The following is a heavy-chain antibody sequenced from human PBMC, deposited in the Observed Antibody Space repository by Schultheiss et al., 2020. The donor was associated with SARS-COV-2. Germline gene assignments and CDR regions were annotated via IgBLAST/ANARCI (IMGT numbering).Heavy chain of an antibody. V-gene: IGHV3-23*01. D-gene: IGHD2-15*01. CDR2: ISGSGGST. CDR3: AKDRVDQWSKGSYYYGLDV. J-gene: IGHJ6*02. CDR1: GFTFSSYA. Sequence: GESLKISCAASGFTFSSYAMNWVRQAPGKGLEWVSAISGSGGSTYYADSVKGRFIISRDNSKNTLYLQMNSLRAEDTAVYYCAKDRVDQWSKGSYYYGLDVWGQGTTVTVSS.